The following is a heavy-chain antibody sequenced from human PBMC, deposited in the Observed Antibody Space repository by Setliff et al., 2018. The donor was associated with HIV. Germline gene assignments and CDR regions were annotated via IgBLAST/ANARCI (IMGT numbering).Heavy chain of an antibody. J-gene: IGHJ4*02. CDR2: ISSSSSYI. CDR1: GFTFSSYS. CDR3: ARDLSRIAAAGIDY. V-gene: IGHV3-21*01. Sequence: GSLRLSCAASGFTFSSYSMNWVRQAPGKGLEWVSSISSSSSYIYYADSVKGRFTISRDNAKNSLYLQMNSLRAEDTAVYYCARDLSRIAAAGIDYWGQGTLVTVSS. D-gene: IGHD6-13*01.